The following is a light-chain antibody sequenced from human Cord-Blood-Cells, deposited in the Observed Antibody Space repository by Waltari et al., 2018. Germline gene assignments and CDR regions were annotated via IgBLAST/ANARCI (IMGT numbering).Light chain of an antibody. Sequence: VIWMTQSPSLLSASTGDRVTICCRMSQGISSYLALYQQKPGKAPELLIYAASTLQSGVPSRFSGSGSGTDFTLTISCLQSEDFATYYCQQYYSFPYTFGQGTKLEIK. CDR2: AAS. CDR1: QGISSY. CDR3: QQYYSFPYT. V-gene: IGKV1D-8*01. J-gene: IGKJ2*01.